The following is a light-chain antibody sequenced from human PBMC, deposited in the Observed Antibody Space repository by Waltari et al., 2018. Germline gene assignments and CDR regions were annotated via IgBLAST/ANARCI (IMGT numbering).Light chain of an antibody. CDR1: SNAVGAYEY. V-gene: IGLV2-14*03. CDR3: SSYTSSNTLV. CDR2: AVS. J-gene: IGLJ2*01. Sequence: QSALTQPASVSGSPGQSITISCPGTSNAVGAYEYVSWYQQHPAKAPKLMIYAVSLRPSGVSNRFSGSKSGDTASLTISGLQAEDDADYFCSSYTSSNTLVFGGGTKVTVL.